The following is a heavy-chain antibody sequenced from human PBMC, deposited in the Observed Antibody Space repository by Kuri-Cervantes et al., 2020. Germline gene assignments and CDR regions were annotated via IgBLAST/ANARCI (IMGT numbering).Heavy chain of an antibody. CDR1: GYSISSGHF. CDR3: ARASGPLYYYDSSGYSGGYYYMDV. V-gene: IGHV4-38-2*01. CDR2: ISESGNT. Sequence: GSLRLSCVVSGYSISSGHFWGWIRQAPGKGLEWIGSISESGNTYYNPSPKSRLTISVDTSKNQFSLKVTSVTAADTAVYYCARASGPLYYYDSSGYSGGYYYMDVWGKGTTVTVSS. J-gene: IGHJ6*03. D-gene: IGHD3-22*01.